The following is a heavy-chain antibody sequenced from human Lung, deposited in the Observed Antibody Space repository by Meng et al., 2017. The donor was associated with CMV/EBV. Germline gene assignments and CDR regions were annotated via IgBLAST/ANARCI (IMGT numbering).Heavy chain of an antibody. J-gene: IGHJ6*02. D-gene: IGHD5-18*01. V-gene: IGHV3-49*04. Sequence: GGSXRLSCTASGFTFGDNAMNWVRQAPGKGLEWVGFIRSKAYGGTTEYAASVEGRFTISRDDSKSIAYLQMNSLKTEDTAVYYCSRFRGYPLYYYALDVXGQGXTVTVSS. CDR2: IRSKAYGGTT. CDR3: SRFRGYPLYYYALDV. CDR1: GFTFGDNA.